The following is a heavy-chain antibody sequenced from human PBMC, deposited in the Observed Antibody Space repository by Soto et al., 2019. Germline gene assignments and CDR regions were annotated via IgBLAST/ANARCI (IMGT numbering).Heavy chain of an antibody. Sequence: QVQLVESGGDVIQPGRSLRLSCAASGFTFSTYGMHWVRQAPGKGLEWVAVMSYDGNNKYYADSVTGRFIISRDNSKNTLYRPMRSLRAEDTAVYYCAKDTRAYSGYGGTGRTPPPFDNWSQRTVVTVSS. CDR2: MSYDGNNK. CDR3: AKDTRAYSGYGGTGRTPPPFDN. D-gene: IGHD5-12*01. CDR1: GFTFSTYG. J-gene: IGHJ4*02. V-gene: IGHV3-30*18.